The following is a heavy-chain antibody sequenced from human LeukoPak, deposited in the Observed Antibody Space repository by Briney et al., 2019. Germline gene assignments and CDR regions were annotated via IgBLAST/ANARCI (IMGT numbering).Heavy chain of an antibody. CDR1: GYIFSGYY. D-gene: IGHD3-22*01. CDR3: AHCSYDLDAFDM. V-gene: IGHV1-2*02. Sequence: ASMKVSCKASGYIFSGYYINWVRQAPGQGLEWMGWINPKSGATKYAQKFQGRITMTGDTSTGTAYVELSRLRSDDTAVYYCAHCSYDLDAFDMWGQGTLVIVSS. J-gene: IGHJ3*02. CDR2: INPKSGAT.